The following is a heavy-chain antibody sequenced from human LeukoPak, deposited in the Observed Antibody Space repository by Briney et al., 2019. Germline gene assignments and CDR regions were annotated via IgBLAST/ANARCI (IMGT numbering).Heavy chain of an antibody. J-gene: IGHJ4*02. D-gene: IGHD5-18*01. Sequence: GGSLRLSCAASGFTFSSYSMNWVCQAPGKGLEWVSSISSSSSYIYYADSVKGRFTISRDNAKNSLYLQMNSLRAEDTAVYYCAREENGRYKARNDYWGQGTLVTVSS. V-gene: IGHV3-21*04. CDR2: ISSSSSYI. CDR1: GFTFSSYS. CDR3: AREENGRYKARNDY.